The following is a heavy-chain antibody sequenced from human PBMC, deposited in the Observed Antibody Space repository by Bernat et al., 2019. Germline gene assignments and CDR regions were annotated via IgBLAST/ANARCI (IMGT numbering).Heavy chain of an antibody. J-gene: IGHJ6*02. V-gene: IGHV3-15*07. Sequence: EVQLVESGGGLVKPGGSLRLSCAASGFTFSNAWMNWVRQAPGKGLEWVGRIKSKTDGGTTDYAAPVKGRFTISRDDSKNTLYLQMNSLKTEDTAVYYCTAAHVVTAMDLTYDYYGMDVWGQGTTVTVSS. D-gene: IGHD5-18*01. CDR2: IKSKTDGGTT. CDR1: GFTFSNAW. CDR3: TAAHVVTAMDLTYDYYGMDV.